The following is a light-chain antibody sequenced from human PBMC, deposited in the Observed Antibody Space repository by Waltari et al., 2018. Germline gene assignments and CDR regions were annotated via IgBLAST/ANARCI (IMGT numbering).Light chain of an antibody. V-gene: IGLV3-25*03. CDR1: ALPKQD. J-gene: IGLJ3*02. CDR2: KDS. Sequence: SYELTQPPSVSVSPGQTARVTCSGDALPKQDAYWYQQKPGQAPLLVIYKDSERPSGIPERFSGSSSGTTVTLTISGVKAEDEADYYCQSADSSGTYWLFGGGTTLTVL. CDR3: QSADSSGTYWL.